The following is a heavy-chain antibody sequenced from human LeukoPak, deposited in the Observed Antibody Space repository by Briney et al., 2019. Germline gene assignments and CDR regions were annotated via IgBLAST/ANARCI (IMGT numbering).Heavy chain of an antibody. Sequence: ASVKVSCKASGYTFADYYMHWVRQAPGQGLEWMGRMSPTSGGTNYAPKFQGRVTMTRDTFISTAYMELSSLRSDDTAIYYCARDDGLDYWGQGTLVTVSS. CDR2: MSPTSGGT. J-gene: IGHJ4*02. CDR3: ARDDGLDY. V-gene: IGHV1-2*06. CDR1: GYTFADYY.